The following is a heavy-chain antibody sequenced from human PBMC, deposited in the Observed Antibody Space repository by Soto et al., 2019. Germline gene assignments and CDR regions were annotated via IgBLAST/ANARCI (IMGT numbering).Heavy chain of an antibody. CDR3: TRLISAAQDY. D-gene: IGHD3-10*01. CDR1: GFVFKDSS. J-gene: IGHJ4*02. Sequence: EVLLAESGGGLVQPGGSLKLSCAASGFVFKDSSIHWVRQASGKGLEWVGRIRDRAYNYATAYAASVEGRFTISRDDSDNTAYLHMSSLKTEDTAIYYCTRLISAAQDYWGQGTLVTVSS. CDR2: IRDRAYNYAT. V-gene: IGHV3-73*01.